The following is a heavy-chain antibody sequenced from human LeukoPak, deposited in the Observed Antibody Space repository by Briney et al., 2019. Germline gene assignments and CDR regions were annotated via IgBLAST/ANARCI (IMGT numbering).Heavy chain of an antibody. CDR2: TRNKANSYTT. CDR3: AIVSGGGLLGPK. D-gene: IGHD1-26*01. V-gene: IGHV3-72*01. J-gene: IGHJ3*01. Sequence: PGRSLRLSCAASGFTFSDHYMDWVRQASGKGLEWVGRTRNKANSYTTEYAASVKGRFTISRDDSKNSLYLQMNSLKTEDTAVYYCAIVSGGGLLGPKWGQGTMVTVSS. CDR1: GFTFSDHY.